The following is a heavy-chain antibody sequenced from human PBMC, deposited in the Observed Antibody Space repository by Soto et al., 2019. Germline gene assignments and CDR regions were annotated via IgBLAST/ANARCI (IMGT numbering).Heavy chain of an antibody. CDR1: GGTFNSYV. V-gene: IGHV1-69*12. CDR3: ARDLGSGYDPGDY. Sequence: QVQLVQSGAEVKKPGSSVKVSCKASGGTFNSYVFNWVRQAPGQGLEWMGGIISIFGTPKYGQKCQGRVTITADESTSTGFMELSSLTSEDTAIYYCARDLGSGYDPGDYWGQGTLVTVSS. D-gene: IGHD5-12*01. CDR2: IISIFGTP. J-gene: IGHJ4*02.